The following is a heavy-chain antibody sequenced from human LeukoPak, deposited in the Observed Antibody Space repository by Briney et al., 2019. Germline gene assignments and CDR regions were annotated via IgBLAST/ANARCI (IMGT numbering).Heavy chain of an antibody. D-gene: IGHD2/OR15-2a*01. Sequence: SETLSLTCTVSGDPINSYYWCWLRQPPGKGLEWIGYIYYSGSTNYNSSLKGRVTMSLDTSKNQFSLKLNSMTAADTAVYYCARREEDNNHHHYFGSWGQGTLVTVSS. J-gene: IGHJ4*02. CDR2: IYYSGST. CDR1: GDPINSYY. V-gene: IGHV4-59*12. CDR3: ARREEDNNHHHYFGS.